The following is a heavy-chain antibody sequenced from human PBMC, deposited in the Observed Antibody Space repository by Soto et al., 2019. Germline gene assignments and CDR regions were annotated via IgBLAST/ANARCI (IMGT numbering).Heavy chain of an antibody. D-gene: IGHD6-6*01. J-gene: IGHJ4*02. CDR3: ARARYSSSSHYFDY. V-gene: IGHV4-61*01. CDR1: CGSVSSGSYY. CDR2: IYYSGST. Sequence: SETLSLTCTVSCGSVSSGSYYWSWIRQPPGKGLEWIGYIYYSGSTNYNPSLKSRVTISVDTSKNQFSLKLSSVTAADTAVYYCARARYSSSSHYFDYWGQGTLVTVSS.